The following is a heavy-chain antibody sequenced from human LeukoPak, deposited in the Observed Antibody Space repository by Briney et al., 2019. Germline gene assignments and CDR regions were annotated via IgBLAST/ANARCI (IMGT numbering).Heavy chain of an antibody. CDR3: ARDRTYSDSSTTYFYGMDV. V-gene: IGHV4-59*01. J-gene: IGHJ6*02. Sequence: SETLSLTCAVYGGSFSGYYWSWIRQPPGKGLEWIGYISYSGSTKYNPSLESRVTISVDTSKSQFSLKLRSVTAADTAVYYCARDRTYSDSSTTYFYGMDVWGHGTTVTVSS. D-gene: IGHD1-26*01. CDR1: GGSFSGYY. CDR2: ISYSGST.